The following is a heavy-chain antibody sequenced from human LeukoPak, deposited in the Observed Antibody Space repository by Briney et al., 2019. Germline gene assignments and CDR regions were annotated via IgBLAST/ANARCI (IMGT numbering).Heavy chain of an antibody. D-gene: IGHD6-13*01. V-gene: IGHV4-34*01. CDR1: GWSFSGYY. CDR3: ASTSAAGLESKYYYYYYGMDV. CDR2: INHSGST. J-gene: IGHJ6*04. Sequence: PSETLSLTCAVYGWSFSGYYWSWIRQPPGKGLEWIGEINHSGSTNYNPSLKSRVTISVDTSKNQFSLKLSSVTAADTAVYYCASTSAAGLESKYYYYYYGMDVWGKGTTVTVSS.